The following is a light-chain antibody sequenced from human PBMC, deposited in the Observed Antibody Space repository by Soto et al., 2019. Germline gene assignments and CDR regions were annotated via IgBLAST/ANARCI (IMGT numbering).Light chain of an antibody. CDR2: TTS. J-gene: IGKJ2*01. CDR1: QNIDIY. Sequence: DVQMTKSPSSLSASVGDRVTITCRASQNIDIYLNWYQQKPGRPPTLLIYTTSRLQSGVPIRFSGSGSGTGFTVTISNLQPDDFAASSCHHCYLTPSAFGQGT. V-gene: IGKV1-39*01. CDR3: HHCYLTPSA.